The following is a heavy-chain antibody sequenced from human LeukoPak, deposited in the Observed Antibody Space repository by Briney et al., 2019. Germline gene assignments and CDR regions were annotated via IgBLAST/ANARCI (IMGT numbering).Heavy chain of an antibody. V-gene: IGHV4-34*01. Sequence: PSETLSLTCAVHGGSFSGYYWSWIRQPPGKGLEWIGEINHSGSTNYDPSLKSRVTISVDTSKNQFSLKLSSVTAADTAVYYCASVSTLSSPNWFDPWGQGTLVTVSS. CDR2: INHSGST. J-gene: IGHJ5*02. CDR1: GGSFSGYY. CDR3: ASVSTLSSPNWFDP. D-gene: IGHD3-16*01.